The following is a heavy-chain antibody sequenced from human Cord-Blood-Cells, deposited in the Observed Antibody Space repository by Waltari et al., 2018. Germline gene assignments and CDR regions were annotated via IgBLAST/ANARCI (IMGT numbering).Heavy chain of an antibody. CDR2: INHSGST. V-gene: IGHV4-34*01. CDR1: GGSFSGYY. J-gene: IGHJ3*02. Sequence: QVQLHQWGAGLLKPSETLSLTCAVYGGSFSGYYWSWIRQPPGKGLEWIGEINHSGSTNYNPSLKSRVTISVDTSKNQFALKLSSVTAADTAVYYCARTLYDSSGYYSDAFDIWGQGTMVTVSS. CDR3: ARTLYDSSGYYSDAFDI. D-gene: IGHD3-22*01.